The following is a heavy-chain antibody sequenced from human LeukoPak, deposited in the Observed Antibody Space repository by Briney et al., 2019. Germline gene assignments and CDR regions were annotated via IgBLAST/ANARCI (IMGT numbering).Heavy chain of an antibody. CDR2: IYYSGST. CDR3: ARVPRGYSYLFDY. Sequence: SETLSLTCTVSGGSISSYYWSWIRQPPGKGLEWIGYIYYSGSTSYNPSLKSRVTISVDTSKNQFSLKLSSVTAADTAVYYCARVPRGYSYLFDYWGQGTLVTVSS. J-gene: IGHJ4*02. D-gene: IGHD5-18*01. V-gene: IGHV4-59*01. CDR1: GGSISSYY.